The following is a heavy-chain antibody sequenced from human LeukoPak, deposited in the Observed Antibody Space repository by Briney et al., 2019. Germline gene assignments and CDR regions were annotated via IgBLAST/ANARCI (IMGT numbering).Heavy chain of an antibody. CDR1: GFTFSSYW. CDR2: IKSDGSEK. D-gene: IGHD5-18*01. CDR3: ARNRRYSFDI. Sequence: PGGSLRLSCAASGFTFSSYWMSWVRQAPGKGLEWVAHIKSDGSEKYYVDSVKGRFTVSRDNAKNSLFLAMNSLRAEDTAVYYCARNRRYSFDIWGQGTMVTVSS. J-gene: IGHJ3*02. V-gene: IGHV3-7*04.